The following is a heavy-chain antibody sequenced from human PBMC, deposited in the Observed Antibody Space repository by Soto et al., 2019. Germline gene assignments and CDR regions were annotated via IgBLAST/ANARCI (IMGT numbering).Heavy chain of an antibody. CDR1: GASISGYY. V-gene: IGHV4-59*08. CDR2: IYDSGTTDSGST. Sequence: PSETLSLTCTVSGASISGYYWSWIRQPPGKGLEWIGYIYDSGTTDSGSTNYNPSLKSRVTISSDTSKNQFSLKLSSMTAADTAVYYCARTPTIWGQGTLVTVSS. D-gene: IGHD2-15*01. J-gene: IGHJ4*02. CDR3: ARTPTI.